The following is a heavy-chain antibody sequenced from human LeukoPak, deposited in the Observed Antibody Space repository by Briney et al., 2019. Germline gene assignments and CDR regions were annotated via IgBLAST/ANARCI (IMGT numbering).Heavy chain of an antibody. D-gene: IGHD1-1*01. CDR3: ARSTLGTMTRLVDY. J-gene: IGHJ4*02. CDR1: GFIFSSHT. CDR2: ISKDGTND. V-gene: IGHV3-30-3*01. Sequence: QPGGSLRLSCAASGFIFSSHTMHWVRQAPGKGLEWVALISKDGTNDYYADSVKGRFTISRDNSKNTLYLQMNSLISEDTAVYYCARSTLGTMTRLVDYWGQGTLVTVSS.